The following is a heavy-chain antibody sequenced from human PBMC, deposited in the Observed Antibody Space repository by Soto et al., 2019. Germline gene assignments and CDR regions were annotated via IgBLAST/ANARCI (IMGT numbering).Heavy chain of an antibody. Sequence: SVKVSCKASGGTFSSYAINWVRQAPGQGLEWVGGIIPIFNTANYGPKFQGRVTITVDEPTSTAYMDLSSLRSEDTAVYYCAEARITGTAVFSDWGQGTLVTVSS. D-gene: IGHD1-7*01. CDR1: GGTFSSYA. J-gene: IGHJ4*02. CDR2: IIPIFNTA. CDR3: AEARITGTAVFSD. V-gene: IGHV1-69*13.